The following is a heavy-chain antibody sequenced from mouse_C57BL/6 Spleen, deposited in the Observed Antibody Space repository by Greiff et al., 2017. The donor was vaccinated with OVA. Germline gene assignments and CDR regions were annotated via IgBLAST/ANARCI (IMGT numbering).Heavy chain of an antibody. CDR2: ISNGGGST. CDR1: GFTFSDYY. Sequence: EVKLQESGGGLVQPGGSLKLSCAASGFTFSDYYMYWVRQTPEKRLEWVAYISNGGGSTYYPDTVKGRFTISRDNAKNTLYLQMSRLKSEDTAMYYCARQGYYGSSYWFAYWGQGTLVTVSA. CDR3: ARQGYYGSSYWFAY. V-gene: IGHV5-12*01. J-gene: IGHJ3*01. D-gene: IGHD1-1*01.